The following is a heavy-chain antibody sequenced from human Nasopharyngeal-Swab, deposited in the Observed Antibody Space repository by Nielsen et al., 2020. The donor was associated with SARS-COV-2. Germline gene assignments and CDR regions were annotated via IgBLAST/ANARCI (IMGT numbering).Heavy chain of an antibody. CDR2: ITSSSSTI. V-gene: IGHV3-48*01. CDR3: AREDGTHDYLWGSYRYSPLYRYFDL. J-gene: IGHJ2*01. D-gene: IGHD3-16*02. Sequence: GESLKISCAASGFTFSSYSMNWVRQAPGKGLEWFSYITSSSSTIYYADSVKGRFTISRDNAKNSLHLQMNSLRVEDTAVYYCAREDGTHDYLWGSYRYSPLYRYFDLWGRGTLVTVSS. CDR1: GFTFSSYS.